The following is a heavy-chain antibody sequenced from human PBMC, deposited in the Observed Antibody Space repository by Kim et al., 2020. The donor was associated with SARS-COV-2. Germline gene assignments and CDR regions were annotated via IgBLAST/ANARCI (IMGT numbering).Heavy chain of an antibody. CDR2: INHSGST. Sequence: SETLSLTCAVYGGSFSGYYWSWIRQPPGKGLEWIGEINHSGSTNYNPSLKSRVTISVDTSKNQFSLKLSSVTAADTAVYYCARGNGALVHFDYWGQGTLVTVSS. D-gene: IGHD6-13*01. CDR1: GGSFSGYY. J-gene: IGHJ4*02. V-gene: IGHV4-34*01. CDR3: ARGNGALVHFDY.